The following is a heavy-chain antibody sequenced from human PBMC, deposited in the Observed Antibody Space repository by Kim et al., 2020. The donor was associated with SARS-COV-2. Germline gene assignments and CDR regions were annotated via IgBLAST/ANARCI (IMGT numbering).Heavy chain of an antibody. Sequence: ASVKVSCKASGYTFTSYAMHWVRQAPGQRLEWMGWINAGNGNTKYSQKFQGRVTITRDTSASTAYMELSSLRSEDTAVYYCARDPDSSGYQYYFDYWGQGTLVPVSS. CDR3: ARDPDSSGYQYYFDY. CDR2: INAGNGNT. J-gene: IGHJ4*02. V-gene: IGHV1-3*01. CDR1: GYTFTSYA. D-gene: IGHD3-22*01.